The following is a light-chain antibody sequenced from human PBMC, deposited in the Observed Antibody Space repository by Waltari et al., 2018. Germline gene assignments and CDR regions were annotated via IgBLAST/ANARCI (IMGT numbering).Light chain of an antibody. CDR3: QQYDNLPLT. CDR1: QDISNY. Sequence: DIQMTQSPSSLSASVGDRVTITCQASQDISNYLNWYQQKPGKAPKLLIYDASNLATGVPSRFSGSGSGTDFAFTISSLQPEDSATYYCQQYDNLPLTFGGGTKVEIK. J-gene: IGKJ4*01. V-gene: IGKV1-33*01. CDR2: DAS.